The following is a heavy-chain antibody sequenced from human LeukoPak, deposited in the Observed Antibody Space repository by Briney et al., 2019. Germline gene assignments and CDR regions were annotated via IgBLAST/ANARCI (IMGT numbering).Heavy chain of an antibody. D-gene: IGHD3-22*01. CDR3: AREKRWLRDFDY. V-gene: IGHV4-34*01. J-gene: IGHJ4*02. CDR2: INHSGST. CDR1: GGSFSGYY. Sequence: PSETLSLTCAVYGGSFSGYYWSWIRQPPGKGLEWIGEINHSGSTNYNPSLKSRVTISVDTSKNQFSLKLSSVTAADTAVYYCAREKRWLRDFDYWGQGTLVAVSS.